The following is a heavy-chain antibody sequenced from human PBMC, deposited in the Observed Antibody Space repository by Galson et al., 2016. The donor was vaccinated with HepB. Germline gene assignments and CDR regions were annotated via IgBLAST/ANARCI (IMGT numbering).Heavy chain of an antibody. Sequence: SLRLSCAASGFTFSSYAMSWVRQAPGKGLEWLSGISGSGGSTYYADSVKGRFTISRENSKNTLYLQMNSLRGEDTAVYYCARHYDDVWGRYRSVVACCIDNWGQGTLVIVSS. D-gene: IGHD3-16*02. V-gene: IGHV3-23*01. CDR3: ARHYDDVWGRYRSVVACCIDN. J-gene: IGHJ4*01. CDR1: GFTFSSYA. CDR2: ISGSGGST.